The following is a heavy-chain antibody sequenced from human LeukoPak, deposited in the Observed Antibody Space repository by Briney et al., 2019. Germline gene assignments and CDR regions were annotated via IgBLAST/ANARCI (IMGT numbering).Heavy chain of an antibody. J-gene: IGHJ6*03. CDR2: IYYSGST. D-gene: IGHD5-12*01. V-gene: IGHV4-59*01. CDR3: ASSGYAFYYMDV. Sequence: SETLSLTCTVSGGSISSYYWSWIRQPPGKGLEWIGYIYYSGSTNYNPSLKSRVTISVDTSKNQFSLKLSSVTAADTAVYYCASSGYAFYYMDVWGKGTTVTVSS. CDR1: GGSISSYY.